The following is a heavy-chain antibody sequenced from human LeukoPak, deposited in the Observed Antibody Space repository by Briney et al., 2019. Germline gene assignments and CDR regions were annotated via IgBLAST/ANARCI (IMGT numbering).Heavy chain of an antibody. J-gene: IGHJ4*02. Sequence: PSETLSLTCAVSGGSISSANYSWSWIRQPPGKGLEWIVYIYHRGSTYYNPSLRSRVTISLDTSKNQFSLKLSSVTAADTAMYYCARESPTTALDYWGQGTLVTVSS. D-gene: IGHD4-17*01. CDR3: ARESPTTALDY. V-gene: IGHV4-30-2*01. CDR2: IYHRGST. CDR1: GGSISSANYS.